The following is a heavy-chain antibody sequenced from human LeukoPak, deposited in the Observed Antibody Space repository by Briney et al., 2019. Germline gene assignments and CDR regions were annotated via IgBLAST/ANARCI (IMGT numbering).Heavy chain of an antibody. Sequence: SQTLSLTCSVYGGSLSCGSYYWIWIRQPSGKVLDWIGRIYTSGGTNYNPSLKIRVTISVDTSKNQFSLKLSSVTAADTAVYYCARDGGAINWFDPWGQGTLVTVSS. V-gene: IGHV4-61*02. CDR1: GGSLSCGSYY. CDR2: IYTSGGT. D-gene: IGHD3-10*01. CDR3: ARDGGAINWFDP. J-gene: IGHJ5*02.